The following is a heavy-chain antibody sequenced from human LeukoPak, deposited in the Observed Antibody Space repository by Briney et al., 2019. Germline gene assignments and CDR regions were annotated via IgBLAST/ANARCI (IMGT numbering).Heavy chain of an antibody. Sequence: ASVKVSCKASGYTFTSYDINWVRQATGQGREWMGWMNPNSGNTGYAQKFQGRVTMTRNTSISTAYMELSSLRSEDTAVYYCARVLRYCSGGNCYSGGLGYMDVWGKGTTVTISS. CDR2: MNPNSGNT. V-gene: IGHV1-8*01. D-gene: IGHD2-15*01. CDR3: ARVLRYCSGGNCYSGGLGYMDV. CDR1: GYTFTSYD. J-gene: IGHJ6*03.